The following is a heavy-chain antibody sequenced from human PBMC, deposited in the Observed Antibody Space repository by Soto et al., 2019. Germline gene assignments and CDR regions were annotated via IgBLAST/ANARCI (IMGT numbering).Heavy chain of an antibody. CDR2: ISANGDTT. V-gene: IGHV3-64*01. CDR3: ARADVRNGGYYYDY. J-gene: IGHJ4*02. CDR1: TFNFSFYT. Sequence: GGSMRLSCVGSTFNFSFYTMHWVRQNTGKGLEYVSAISANGDTTYYANSVKGRFTISRDDSKNTLHLQMGSLRDEDMAVYYCARADVRNGGYYYDYWGQGTLVTVSS. D-gene: IGHD3-22*01.